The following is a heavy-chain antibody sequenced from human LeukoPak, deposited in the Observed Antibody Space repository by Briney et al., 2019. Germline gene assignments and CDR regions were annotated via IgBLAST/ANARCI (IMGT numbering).Heavy chain of an antibody. CDR3: ARGRVVPAAPIYYMDV. CDR1: GFTFSSYS. D-gene: IGHD2-2*01. V-gene: IGHV3-21*01. Sequence: KPGGSLRLSCAASGFTFSSYSMNWVRQAPGKGLEWVSSISSSSSYIYYADSVKGRFTISRDNAKNSLYLQMNSLRAEDTAVYYCARGRVVPAAPIYYMDVWGKGTTVTVSS. CDR2: ISSSSSYI. J-gene: IGHJ6*03.